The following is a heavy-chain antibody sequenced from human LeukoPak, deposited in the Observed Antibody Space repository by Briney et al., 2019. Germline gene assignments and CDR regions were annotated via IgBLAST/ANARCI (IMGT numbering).Heavy chain of an antibody. Sequence: PSETLSLTCTVSGGSISSYYWSWIRQPPGKGLEWIGYIYYSGSTNYNPSLKSRVTISVDTSKNQFSLKLISVTAADTAVYYCARMRVRGVFLYFFDYWGQGTLVTVSS. V-gene: IGHV4-59*12. CDR3: ARMRVRGVFLYFFDY. CDR2: IYYSGST. CDR1: GGSISSYY. D-gene: IGHD3-10*01. J-gene: IGHJ4*02.